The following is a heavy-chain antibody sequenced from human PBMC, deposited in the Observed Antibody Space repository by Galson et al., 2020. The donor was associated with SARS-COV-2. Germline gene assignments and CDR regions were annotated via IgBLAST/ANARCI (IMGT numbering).Heavy chain of an antibody. CDR2: IFSNDEK. V-gene: IGHV2-26*01. D-gene: IGHD3-22*01. CDR3: ARIKREGLSAYYYDSTARHFDY. Sequence: SGPTLVKPTETLTLTCTVSGFSLSNARMGVSWIRQPPGKALEWLAHIFSNDEKSYSTSLKSRLTISKDTSKSQVVLTMTNMDPVDTATYYCARIKREGLSAYYYDSTARHFDYWGQGTLVTVSS. CDR1: GFSLSNARMG. J-gene: IGHJ4*02.